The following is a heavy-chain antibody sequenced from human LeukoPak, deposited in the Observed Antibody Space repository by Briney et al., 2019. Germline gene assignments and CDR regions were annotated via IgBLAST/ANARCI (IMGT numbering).Heavy chain of an antibody. V-gene: IGHV1-69*01. CDR1: GGTFSSYA. J-gene: IGHJ4*02. Sequence: SVTVSCKASGGTFSSYAISWVRQAPGQGLEWMGGIIPIFGTANYAQKFQGRVTITADESTSTAYMELSSLRSEDTAVYYCARESKELSAFDYWGQGTLVTVSS. CDR3: ARESKELSAFDY. D-gene: IGHD1-26*01. CDR2: IIPIFGTA.